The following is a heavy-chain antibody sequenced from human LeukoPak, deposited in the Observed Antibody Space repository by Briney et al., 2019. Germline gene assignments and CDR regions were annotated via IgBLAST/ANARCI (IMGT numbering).Heavy chain of an antibody. V-gene: IGHV1-18*01. CDR2: ISAYNGNT. D-gene: IGHD2-15*01. J-gene: IGHJ3*02. Sequence: GASVKVSCKASGYTFTSYGISWVGQAPGQGLEWMGWISAYNGNTNYAQKLQGRVTMTTDTSTSTAYMELRSLRSDDTAVYYCVRSGYCYGGTCHSGAFDIWGQGTVVTVSS. CDR1: GYTFTSYG. CDR3: VRSGYCYGGTCHSGAFDI.